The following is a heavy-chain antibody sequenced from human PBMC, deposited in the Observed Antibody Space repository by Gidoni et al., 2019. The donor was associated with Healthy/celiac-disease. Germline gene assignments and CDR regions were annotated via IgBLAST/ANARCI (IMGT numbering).Heavy chain of an antibody. CDR1: GFTFSSYA. J-gene: IGHJ3*02. CDR2: ISGSGGST. V-gene: IGHV3-23*01. CDR3: ANSQWELDAFDI. D-gene: IGHD1-26*01. Sequence: EVQLLESGGGLVQPGGSLRLSCAASGFTFSSYAMSWVRQAPGKGLGWFSAISGSGGSTYYADSVKGRFTISRDNSKNTLYLQMNSLRAEDTAVYYCANSQWELDAFDIWGQGTMVTVSS.